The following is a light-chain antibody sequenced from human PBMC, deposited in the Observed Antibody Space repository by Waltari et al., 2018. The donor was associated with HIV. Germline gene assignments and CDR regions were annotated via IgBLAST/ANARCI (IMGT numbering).Light chain of an antibody. CDR3: QVWDMTSDHFV. J-gene: IGLJ1*01. V-gene: IGLV3-21*02. CDR1: NIRDKS. Sequence: SYILTQPPSVSVAPGQTARRTGGGNNIRDKSVHWYRQKLGQAAVLLVYDEVERPSGMPDRLSGSNSGNTATLFISRADVGDEAEYYCQVWDMTSDHFVFGPGTTVTVL. CDR2: DEV.